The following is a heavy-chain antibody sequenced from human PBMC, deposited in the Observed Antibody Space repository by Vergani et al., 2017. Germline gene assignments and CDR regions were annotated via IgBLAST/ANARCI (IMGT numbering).Heavy chain of an antibody. CDR1: GFTFSSYG. CDR2: ISYDGSNK. CDR3: AKDSDSSPGGY. D-gene: IGHD3-22*01. V-gene: IGHV3-30*18. Sequence: VQLLESGGGVVQPGRSLRLSCAASGFTFSSYGMHWVRQAPGKGLEWVAVISYDGSNKYYADSVKGRFTISRDNSKNTLYLQMNSLRAEDTAVYYCAKDSDSSPGGYWGQGTLVTVSS. J-gene: IGHJ4*02.